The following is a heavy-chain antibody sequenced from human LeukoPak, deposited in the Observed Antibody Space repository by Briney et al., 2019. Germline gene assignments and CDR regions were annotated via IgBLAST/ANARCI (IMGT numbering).Heavy chain of an antibody. CDR3: ARVDKYRQRHAFDI. D-gene: IGHD5-18*01. J-gene: IGHJ3*02. CDR2: VYPDGST. Sequence: TGGSLRLSCVASGFSVSSYYMTWVRQAPGRGLEWVSVVYPDGSTYHADSVKGRLTISRHSSKNTVYLQMSSLRPEDTALYFCARVDKYRQRHAFDIWGQGTMVTVSS. CDR1: GFSVSSYY. V-gene: IGHV3-53*04.